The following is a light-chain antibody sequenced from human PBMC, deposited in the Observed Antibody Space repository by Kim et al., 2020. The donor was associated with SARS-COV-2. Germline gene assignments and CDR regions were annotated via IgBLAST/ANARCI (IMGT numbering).Light chain of an antibody. J-gene: IGKJ2*01. CDR1: QSVSSN. CDR3: QQYNNWPPMYT. CDR2: GAS. Sequence: SRGESGTVSCRTSQSVSSNLAWYQQKPGQAPRLLIYGASTRATGIPARFSGSGSGTEFTLTISSLQSEDFAVYYCQQYNNWPPMYTFGQGTKLEI. V-gene: IGKV3-15*01.